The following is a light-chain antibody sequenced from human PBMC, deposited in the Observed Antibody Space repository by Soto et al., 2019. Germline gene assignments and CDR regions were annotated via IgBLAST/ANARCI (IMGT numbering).Light chain of an antibody. CDR1: SSDIGSYNY. CDR3: SSYASSSTI. V-gene: IGLV2-14*01. Sequence: QSALTQPASVSGSPGQSITISCTGTSSDIGSYNYVSCYQQHPGKAPKLIIYEVSIRPSGVSNRFSGSKSGNTAALTISGLQAEDEADYYCSSYASSSTIFAGGTKLTVL. CDR2: EVS. J-gene: IGLJ2*01.